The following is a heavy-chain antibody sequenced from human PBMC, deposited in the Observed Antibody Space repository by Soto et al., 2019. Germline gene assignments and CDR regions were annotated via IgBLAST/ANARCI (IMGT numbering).Heavy chain of an antibody. CDR2: ISYDGSNK. V-gene: IGHV3-30*18. J-gene: IGHJ4*01. Sequence: GGSLRLSCAASGFTFSSYGMHWVRQAPGKGLEWVAVISYDGSNKYYADSVKGRFTISRDNSKNTLFLQMNSLRAEDAASYYCAKERLEEVGTFFEFWGHGILVTVSS. CDR1: GFTFSSYG. D-gene: IGHD6-13*01. CDR3: AKERLEEVGTFFEF.